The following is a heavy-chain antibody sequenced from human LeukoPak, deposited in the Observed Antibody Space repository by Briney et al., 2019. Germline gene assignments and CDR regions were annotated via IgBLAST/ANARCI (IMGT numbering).Heavy chain of an antibody. Sequence: PGGSLRLSCAASGFTLSSYSMNWIRQAPGKGLEWISYISNSGNTKYYADSVKGRFSISRDNANNSVYLQMNNPRAEDTAVYYCAAVIDYWGQGTLVTVSS. CDR3: AAVIDY. V-gene: IGHV3-48*04. CDR2: ISNSGNTK. J-gene: IGHJ4*02. CDR1: GFTLSSYS.